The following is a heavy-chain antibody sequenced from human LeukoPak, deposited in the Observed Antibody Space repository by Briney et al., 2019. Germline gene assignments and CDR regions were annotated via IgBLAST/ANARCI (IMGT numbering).Heavy chain of an antibody. CDR3: ARGTYYYDSSGSSGFDY. J-gene: IGHJ4*02. CDR2: ISSSSSYI. D-gene: IGHD3-22*01. V-gene: IGHV3-21*01. Sequence: PGGSLRLSCAASGFTFSSYSMNWVRQAPGKGLEWVSSISSSSSYIYYADSVKGRFTISRDNAKNSLYLQMNSLRAEDTAVYYCARGTYYYDSSGSSGFDYWGQGTLVTVSS. CDR1: GFTFSSYS.